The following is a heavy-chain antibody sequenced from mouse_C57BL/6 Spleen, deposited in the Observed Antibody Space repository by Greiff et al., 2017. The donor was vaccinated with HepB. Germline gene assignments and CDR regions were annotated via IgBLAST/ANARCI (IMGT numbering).Heavy chain of an antibody. D-gene: IGHD2-4*01. CDR2: ISSGSSTI. CDR1: GFTFSDYG. CDR3: ARLGGLRRGGFDY. Sequence: EVQLVESGGGLVKPGGSLKLSCAASGFTFSDYGMHWVRQAPEKGLEWVAYISSGSSTIYYADTVKGRFTISRDNAKNTLFLQMTSLRSEDTAMYYCARLGGLRRGGFDYWGQGTTLTVSS. J-gene: IGHJ2*01. V-gene: IGHV5-17*01.